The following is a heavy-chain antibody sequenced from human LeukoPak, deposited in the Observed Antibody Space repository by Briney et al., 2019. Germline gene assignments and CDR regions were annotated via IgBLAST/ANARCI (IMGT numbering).Heavy chain of an antibody. V-gene: IGHV1-69-2*01. CDR1: GYTFTDYY. J-gene: IGHJ4*02. CDR2: VDPEDGET. D-gene: IGHD6-6*01. CDR3: ATLGYSSSFDY. Sequence: ASVKVSCKVSGYTFTDYYMHWVQQAPGKGLEWMGLVDPEDGETIYAEKFQGRVTITADTSNDTAYMELSSLRSEDTAVYYCATLGYSSSFDYWGQGTLVTVSS.